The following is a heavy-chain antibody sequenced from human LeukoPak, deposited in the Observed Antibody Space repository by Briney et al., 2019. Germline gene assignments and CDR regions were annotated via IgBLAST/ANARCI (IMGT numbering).Heavy chain of an antibody. Sequence: SQTLSLTCAISGDSVSSNSAAWNWIRQSPSRGLEWLGRTYYRSRWYNDYAVSMKSRITINPDTSKNQFSLHLNSVTPDDTAVYYCARDPNSFRWLGTAFDIWGQGTMVTVSS. CDR2: TYYRSRWYN. V-gene: IGHV6-1*01. D-gene: IGHD6-19*01. J-gene: IGHJ3*02. CDR1: GDSVSSNSAA. CDR3: ARDPNSFRWLGTAFDI.